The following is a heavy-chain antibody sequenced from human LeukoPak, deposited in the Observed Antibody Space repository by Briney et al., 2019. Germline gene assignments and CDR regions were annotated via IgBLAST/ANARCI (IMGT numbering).Heavy chain of an antibody. CDR3: AKASNPKTTVTTRGVFDY. V-gene: IGHV3-9*01. CDR1: GFTFDDYA. D-gene: IGHD4-17*01. CDR2: ISWNSGSI. Sequence: GGSLRLSCAASGFTFDDYAMHWVRQAPGKGLEWVSGISWNSGSIGYADSVKGRFTIPRDNAKNSLYLQMNSLRAEDTALYYCAKASNPKTTVTTRGVFDYWGQGTLVTVSS. J-gene: IGHJ4*02.